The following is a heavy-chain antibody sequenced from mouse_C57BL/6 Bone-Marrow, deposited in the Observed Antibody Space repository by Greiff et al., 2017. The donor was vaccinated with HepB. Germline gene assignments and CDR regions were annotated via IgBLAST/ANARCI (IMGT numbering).Heavy chain of an antibody. CDR3: ARGYDYLCDY. D-gene: IGHD2-4*01. Sequence: EVQVVESGGGLVKPGGSLKLSCAASGFTFSSYALSWVRQTPEKRLEWVATISDGGSYTYYPDNVKGRFTISRDNAKNNLYLQMSHLKSEDTAMYYCARGYDYLCDYWGQGTTRTVSS. V-gene: IGHV5-4*01. CDR2: ISDGGSYT. CDR1: GFTFSSYA. J-gene: IGHJ2*01.